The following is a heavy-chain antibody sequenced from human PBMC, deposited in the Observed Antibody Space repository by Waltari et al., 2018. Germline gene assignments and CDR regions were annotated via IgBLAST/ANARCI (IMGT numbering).Heavy chain of an antibody. Sequence: QVQLVESGGGVVQPGGSLRLSCAASGFTFSSYGMHWVRQAPGQGLEWVAFIRYDGSNKYYADSVKGRFTISRDNSKNTLYLQMNSLRAEDTAVYYCATLTGTYYYMDVWGKGTTVTVSS. V-gene: IGHV3-30*02. D-gene: IGHD1-7*01. CDR3: ATLTGTYYYMDV. CDR2: IRYDGSNK. CDR1: GFTFSSYG. J-gene: IGHJ6*03.